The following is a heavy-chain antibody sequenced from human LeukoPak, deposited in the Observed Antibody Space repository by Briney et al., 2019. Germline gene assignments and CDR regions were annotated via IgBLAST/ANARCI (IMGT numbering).Heavy chain of an antibody. CDR2: IKQDGSEK. D-gene: IGHD3-10*01. Sequence: GGSLRLSCAASGFTFSSYWMSWVRQAPGKGLEWVANIKQDGSEKYYVDSVKGRFTISRDNSKNTLYLQMNSLRAEDTAVYYCAREAYGRRFDPWGQGTLVTVSS. CDR1: GFTFSSYW. J-gene: IGHJ5*02. V-gene: IGHV3-7*01. CDR3: AREAYGRRFDP.